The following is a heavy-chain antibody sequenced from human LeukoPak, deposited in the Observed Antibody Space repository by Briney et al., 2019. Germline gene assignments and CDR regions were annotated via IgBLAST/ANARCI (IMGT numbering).Heavy chain of an antibody. D-gene: IGHD3-10*01. CDR2: IYTSGST. CDR3: ARAPVTGSGSYNY. CDR1: GGSISSGSYH. V-gene: IGHV4-61*02. Sequence: SETLSLTCTASGGSISSGSYHWSWIRQPAGKGLEWIGRIYTSGSTNYNPSLKSRVTISVDTSKNQFSLKLSSVTAADTAVYYCARAPVTGSGSYNYWGQGTLVTVSS. J-gene: IGHJ4*02.